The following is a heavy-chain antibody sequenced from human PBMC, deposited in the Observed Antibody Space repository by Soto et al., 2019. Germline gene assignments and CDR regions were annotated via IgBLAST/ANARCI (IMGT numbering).Heavy chain of an antibody. CDR2: TSWNSNTI. CDR3: AKDTGPN. V-gene: IGHV3-9*01. Sequence: TGGSLRLSCAASGFTFDNYAMHWVRQAPGKGLEWVSGTSWNSNTIAYADSVKGRFTISRDNAKNSLYLQMNSLRAGDTAFYYCAKDTGPNWGQGTLVTVSS. CDR1: GFTFDNYA. J-gene: IGHJ4*02.